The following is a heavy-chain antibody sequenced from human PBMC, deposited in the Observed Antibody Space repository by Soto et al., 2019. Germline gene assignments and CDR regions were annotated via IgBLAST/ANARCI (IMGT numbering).Heavy chain of an antibody. CDR2: IDSSSSYT. V-gene: IGHV3-11*05. CDR1: GFTFTDYY. CDR3: ARGYYYAMDV. J-gene: IGHJ6*02. Sequence: PVGSLRLSCAASGFTFTDYYMSWIRQAPGKGLEWVSYIDSSSSYTNYADSVKGRFTVSRDNAKNSLYLQMNSLRAEDTAVYYCARGYYYAMDVWGQGTTVTVSS.